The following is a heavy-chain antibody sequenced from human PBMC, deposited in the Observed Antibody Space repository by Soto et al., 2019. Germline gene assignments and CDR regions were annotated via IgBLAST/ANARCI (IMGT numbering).Heavy chain of an antibody. J-gene: IGHJ4*02. V-gene: IGHV3-23*01. CDR2: TSGSGGST. Sequence: GGSLRLSCAASGFTFSSYAMSWVRQAPGKGLEWVSATSGSGGSTYYADSVKGRFTISRDNSKNTLYLQMNRLRAEDTAVYYCAKLLVVITTGLDYWGQGTLVTVSS. CDR3: AKLLVVITTGLDY. D-gene: IGHD3-22*01. CDR1: GFTFSSYA.